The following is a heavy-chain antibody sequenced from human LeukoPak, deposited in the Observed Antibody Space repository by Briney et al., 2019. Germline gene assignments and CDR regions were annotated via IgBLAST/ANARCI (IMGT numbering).Heavy chain of an antibody. J-gene: IGHJ4*02. D-gene: IGHD6-13*01. CDR2: TYYRSKWYN. CDR3: ARDPTGIAAAGLFDY. CDR1: GDSVPSNSAA. V-gene: IGHV6-1*01. Sequence: SQTLSLTRAISGDSVPSNSAAWNWIRQSPSRGLEWLGRTYYRSKWYNDYAVSEKSRITINPDTTKNQFSLQLNSVTPEDTAVYYCARDPTGIAAAGLFDYWGQGTLVTVSS.